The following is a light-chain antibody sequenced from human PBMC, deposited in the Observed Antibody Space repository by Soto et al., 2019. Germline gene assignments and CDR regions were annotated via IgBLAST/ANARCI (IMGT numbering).Light chain of an antibody. CDR2: RNS. V-gene: IGLV1-40*01. CDR1: RSNIGAGYD. J-gene: IGLJ2*01. CDR3: QAYDSSLSSVI. Sequence: QSVLTQPPSVSGAPGQRVTISCTGSRSNIGAGYDVHWYQQFPGAAPKLLIYRNSNRPSGVPGRFSGSKSGTSASLAITGLQAEDEANYYCQAYDSSLSSVIFGGGTQLTVL.